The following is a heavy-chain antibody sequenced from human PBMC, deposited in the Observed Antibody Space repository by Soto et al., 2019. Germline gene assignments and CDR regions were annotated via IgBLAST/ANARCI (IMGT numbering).Heavy chain of an antibody. CDR1: GASISSGDDY. CDR3: GRHGNYDIGWFDP. V-gene: IGHV4-30-4*01. J-gene: IGHJ5*02. Sequence: QVQLQESGPGLVKPSQTLSLTCTVSGASISSGDDYWSWIRQPPGKGLEWIGYTHYSGSVNYNPSLKSRVTISADASRSHVALILKSVTAADTAVYCCGRHGNYDIGWFDPWGQGILVTVSS. CDR2: THYSGSV. D-gene: IGHD3-9*01.